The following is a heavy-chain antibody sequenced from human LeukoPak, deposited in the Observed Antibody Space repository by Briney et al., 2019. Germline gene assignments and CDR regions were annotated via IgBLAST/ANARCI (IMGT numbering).Heavy chain of an antibody. CDR1: GGSFSGYY. J-gene: IGHJ3*02. D-gene: IGHD3-10*01. CDR2: IHYSGST. CDR3: ARVGSYAFDI. V-gene: IGHV4-59*01. Sequence: SETLSLTCAVYGGSFSGYYWSWIRQPPGKGLEWIGYIHYSGSTNYNPSLKRRVTISVDTSRNQFSLKLSSVTTADTAVYFCARVGSYAFDIWGQGTMVTVSS.